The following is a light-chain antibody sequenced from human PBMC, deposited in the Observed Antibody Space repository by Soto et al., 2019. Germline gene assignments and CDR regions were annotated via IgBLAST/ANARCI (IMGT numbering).Light chain of an antibody. V-gene: IGLV1-40*01. CDR3: QSYHSSLSGYV. CDR1: SSNIGAGYD. CDR2: GNS. Sequence: HSVLTQPPSVSGAPGQRVTISCTGSSSNIGAGYDVHWYQQLPGTAPKLLIYGNSNRPSGVPDRFSGSKSGTSASLAITGFQAEDEADYYCQSYHSSLSGYVFGTGTKVTVL. J-gene: IGLJ1*01.